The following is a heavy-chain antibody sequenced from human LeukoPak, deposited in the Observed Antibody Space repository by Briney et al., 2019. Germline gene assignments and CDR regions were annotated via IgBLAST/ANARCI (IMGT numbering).Heavy chain of an antibody. CDR2: INPNTGGT. J-gene: IGHJ3*02. D-gene: IGHD2-2*01. CDR1: GYTFTGYY. Sequence: GASVKVSCKASGYTFTGYYMNWVRQAPGQGLEWMGRINPNTGGTNYAQNFQGSVTMTRDTSITTVYMELSRLRSDDTAVYYCARGRLISCSRSSCSPDAAFDIWGQGTMVTISS. V-gene: IGHV1-2*06. CDR3: ARGRLISCSRSSCSPDAAFDI.